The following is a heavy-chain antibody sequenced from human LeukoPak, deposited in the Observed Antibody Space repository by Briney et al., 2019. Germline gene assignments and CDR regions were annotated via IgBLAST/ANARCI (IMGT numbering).Heavy chain of an antibody. CDR3: AREGLDSGSHFSAWFNP. Sequence: GGSLRLSCVASGFTFSNYGMHWVRQAPGKGLEWVAVVSYDRITKYYADSVKGRFSISRDNSKNTLSLEMNSLRPEDTAVYYCAREGLDSGSHFSAWFNPWGQGTLVTVSS. CDR2: VSYDRITK. V-gene: IGHV3-30*03. D-gene: IGHD3-10*01. J-gene: IGHJ5*02. CDR1: GFTFSNYG.